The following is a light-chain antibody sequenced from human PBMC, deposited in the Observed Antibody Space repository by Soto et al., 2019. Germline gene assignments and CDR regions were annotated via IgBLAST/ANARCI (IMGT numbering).Light chain of an antibody. CDR2: RAS. V-gene: IGKV1-5*03. Sequence: DIQMTQSPSTLSASVGDRVTISCRASQSISDWLAWYQQKPGKAPRLLIYRASTLQRGVPSRFRGSGSGTEFTLTISDLQPDDFATYFCQQYHIYSWTFGQGTTVDIK. J-gene: IGKJ1*01. CDR1: QSISDW. CDR3: QQYHIYSWT.